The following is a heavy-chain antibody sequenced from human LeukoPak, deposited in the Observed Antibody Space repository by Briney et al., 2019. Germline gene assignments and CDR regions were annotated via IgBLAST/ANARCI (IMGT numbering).Heavy chain of an antibody. CDR3: AKGYGSEHSYYYYYMDV. J-gene: IGHJ6*03. CDR1: GFTFSSYG. CDR2: IRYDGSNK. D-gene: IGHD3-10*01. V-gene: IGHV3-30*02. Sequence: GGSLRLSCAASGFTFSSYGMHWARQAPGKGLEWVAFIRYDGSNKYYADSVKGRFTISRDNSKNTLYLQMNSLRAEDTAVYYCAKGYGSEHSYYYYYMDVWDKGTTVTISS.